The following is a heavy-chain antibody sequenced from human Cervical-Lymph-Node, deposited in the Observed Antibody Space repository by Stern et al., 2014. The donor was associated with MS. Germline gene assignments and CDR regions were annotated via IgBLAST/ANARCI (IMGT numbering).Heavy chain of an antibody. Sequence: QVQLQESGPGLVKPSQTLSLSCTVSGAPVNSGGYYWTWIRPVQGKGLEWIGYINHRGATFYNPPLKSRVTISVDTSENQVSLMLSSVTAADTAVYYCAAIGPLMEGAAFDIWGQGTLVTVSS. CDR1: GAPVNSGGYY. V-gene: IGHV4-31*03. J-gene: IGHJ3*02. CDR3: AAIGPLMEGAAFDI. D-gene: IGHD3-16*01. CDR2: INHRGAT.